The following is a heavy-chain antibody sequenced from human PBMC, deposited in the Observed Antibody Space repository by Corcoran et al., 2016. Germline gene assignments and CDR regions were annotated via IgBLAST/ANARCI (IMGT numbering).Heavy chain of an antibody. Sequence: QVQLQQSGPGLVKPSQTLSLTCAISGDSVSSNSAAWNWIRQSPSRGLEWLGRTYYRSKWYNDYAVSVKSRITINPDTSKNQFSLQLNSVTPEDTALYFFAMALETHYDYVWGSYRPLHDAFDIWGQVTMVTFSS. CDR1: GDSVSSNSAA. CDR3: AMALETHYDYVWGSYRPLHDAFDI. V-gene: IGHV6-1*01. CDR2: TYYRSKWYN. J-gene: IGHJ3*02. D-gene: IGHD3-16*02.